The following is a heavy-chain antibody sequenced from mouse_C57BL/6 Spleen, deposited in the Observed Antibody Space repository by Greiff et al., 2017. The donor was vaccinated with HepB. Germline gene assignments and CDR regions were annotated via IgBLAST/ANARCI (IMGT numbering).Heavy chain of an antibody. Sequence: LQESGAELVKPGASVKISCKASGYAFSSYWMNWVKQRPGKGLEWIGQIYPGDGDTNYNGKFKGKATLTADKSSSTAYMQLSSLTSEDSAVYFCARASFITTVVDYWGQGTTLTVSS. J-gene: IGHJ2*01. CDR2: IYPGDGDT. CDR3: ARASFITTVVDY. V-gene: IGHV1-80*01. CDR1: GYAFSSYW. D-gene: IGHD1-1*01.